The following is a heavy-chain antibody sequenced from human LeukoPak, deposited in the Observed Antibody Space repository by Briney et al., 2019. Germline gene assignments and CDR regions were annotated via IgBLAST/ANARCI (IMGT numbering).Heavy chain of an antibody. CDR1: GGSISSSSYY. CDR3: ARDLGYSSSWYYFDY. J-gene: IGHJ4*02. D-gene: IGHD6-13*01. V-gene: IGHV4-39*07. CDR2: IYYSGST. Sequence: SETLSLTCTVSGGSISSSSYYWGWIRQPPGKGLEWIGSIYYSGSTYYNPSLKSRVTISVDTSKNQFSLKLSSVTAADTAVYYCARDLGYSSSWYYFDYWGQGTLVTVSS.